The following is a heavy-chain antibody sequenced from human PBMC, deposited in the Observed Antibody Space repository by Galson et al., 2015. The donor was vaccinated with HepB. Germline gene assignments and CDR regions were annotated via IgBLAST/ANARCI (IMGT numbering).Heavy chain of an antibody. V-gene: IGHV6-1*01. Sequence: CAISGDSVSSNSVAWNWIRQSPSRGLEWLGRTYYRSKWFNDYAVSVKGRITINPDTSKNQFSLQLNSVTPEDTAVYYCAREDIVVVPAGRRHYYYYYGMDVWGQGTTVTVSS. CDR2: TYYRSKWFN. D-gene: IGHD2-2*01. CDR1: GDSVSSNSVA. CDR3: AREDIVVVPAGRRHYYYYYGMDV. J-gene: IGHJ6*02.